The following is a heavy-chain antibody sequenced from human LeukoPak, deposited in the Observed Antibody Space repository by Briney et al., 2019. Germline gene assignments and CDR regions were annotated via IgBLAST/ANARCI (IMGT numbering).Heavy chain of an antibody. D-gene: IGHD1-7*01. J-gene: IGHJ4*02. V-gene: IGHV3-30-3*01. CDR2: ISYDGSNK. Sequence: GGSLRLSCAASGFTFSSYAMHWVRQAPGKGLEWVAVISYDGSNKYYADSVKGRFTISRDNSKNTLYLQMNSLRAEDSAVYYCARGQRITGTGTYDYWGQGTLVTVSS. CDR1: GFTFSSYA. CDR3: ARGQRITGTGTYDY.